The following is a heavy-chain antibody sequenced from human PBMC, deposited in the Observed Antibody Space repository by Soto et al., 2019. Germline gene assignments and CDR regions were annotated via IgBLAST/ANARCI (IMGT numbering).Heavy chain of an antibody. J-gene: IGHJ4*02. V-gene: IGHV1-69*12. CDR2: IVPILGTT. CDR1: WATFSRYA. D-gene: IGHD5-12*01. Sequence: QVQLVQSGAEVKKPGSSVKVSCKTSWATFSRYAISWVRQAAGPGLEWMGGIVPILGTTNYAQRFQGRVTITADDCMSTAYMELSSLRSEDTDVYYCARVRSSGYLFDHWGQGTLVTVSS. CDR3: ARVRSSGYLFDH.